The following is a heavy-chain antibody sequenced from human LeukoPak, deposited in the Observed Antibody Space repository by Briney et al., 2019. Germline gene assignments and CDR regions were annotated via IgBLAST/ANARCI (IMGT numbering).Heavy chain of an antibody. D-gene: IGHD1-7*01. CDR1: GFTFSSYA. Sequence: PGGSLRLSCAASGFTFSSYAMSWVRQAPGKGLEWVSAISGSGGSTYYADSVKGRFTISRDNSKNTLDLQMNSLRAEDTAVYYCARGGNIWNYRSYFDSWGQGIPVTVSS. J-gene: IGHJ4*02. CDR3: ARGGNIWNYRSYFDS. V-gene: IGHV3-23*01. CDR2: ISGSGGST.